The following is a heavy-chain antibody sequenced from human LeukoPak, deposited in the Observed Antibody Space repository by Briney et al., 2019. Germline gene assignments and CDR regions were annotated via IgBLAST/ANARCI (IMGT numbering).Heavy chain of an antibody. J-gene: IGHJ5*02. CDR1: GGSISSSNW. Sequence: KSSETLSLTCTVSGGSISSSNWWSWVRQPPGKGLEWIGEIYHSGSTNYNPSLKSRVTISVDKSKNQFSLKLSSVTAADTAVYYCARETWQRSHWFDPWGQGTLVTVSS. CDR3: ARETWQRSHWFDP. V-gene: IGHV4-4*02. CDR2: IYHSGST. D-gene: IGHD5-12*01.